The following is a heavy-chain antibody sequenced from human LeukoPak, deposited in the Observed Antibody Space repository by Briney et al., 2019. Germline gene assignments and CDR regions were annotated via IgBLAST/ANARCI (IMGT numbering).Heavy chain of an antibody. CDR1: GYSLTSYW. CDR2: IYPGDSDT. V-gene: IGHV5-51*01. Sequence: GESLKISCKGSGYSLTSYWIGWVRQMPGKGLEWMGMIYPGDSDTRYSPPFQGQVTISADKSISTAYLQWNSLKASDTAMYYCARRAYCGGDCYNDYWGQGTLVTVSS. D-gene: IGHD2-21*02. J-gene: IGHJ4*02. CDR3: ARRAYCGGDCYNDY.